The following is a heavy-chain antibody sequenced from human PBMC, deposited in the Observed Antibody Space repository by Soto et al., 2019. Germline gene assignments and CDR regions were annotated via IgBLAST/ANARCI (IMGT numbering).Heavy chain of an antibody. D-gene: IGHD3-10*01. CDR1: VFTFSNYA. CDR2: LNGSGGST. CDR3: ARGFSAGKGSPPDY. J-gene: IGHJ4*02. V-gene: IGHV3-23*01. Sequence: GVSLRLSCAASVFTFSNYAMTWVRQAPGKGLEWVSGLNGSGGSTSSADSVKGRFAISRDNSKNTLYLQMNSLRDGDTAVYYCARGFSAGKGSPPDYWGQGTLVTVSS.